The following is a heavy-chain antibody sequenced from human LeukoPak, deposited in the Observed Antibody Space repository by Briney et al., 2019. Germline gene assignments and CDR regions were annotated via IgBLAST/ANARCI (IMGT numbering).Heavy chain of an antibody. J-gene: IGHJ4*02. Sequence: SETLSLTCAVSGYSISSGYYWGWIRQPPGKGLEWIGSIYHSGSTYYNPSLKSRVTISVDTSKNQFSLKLSSVTVADTAVYYCASAFTKSTVNGGYWGQGTLVTVSS. CDR1: GYSISSGYY. V-gene: IGHV4-38-2*01. CDR3: ASAFTKSTVNGGY. D-gene: IGHD4-17*01. CDR2: IYHSGST.